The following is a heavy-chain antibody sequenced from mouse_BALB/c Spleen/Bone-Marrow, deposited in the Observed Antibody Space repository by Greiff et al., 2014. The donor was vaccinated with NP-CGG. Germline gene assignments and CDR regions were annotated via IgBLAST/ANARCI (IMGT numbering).Heavy chain of an antibody. V-gene: IGHV2-9*02. D-gene: IGHD2-3*01. CDR3: ARERENDGYYDIDY. Sequence: VMLVESGPGSGAPSQSLSITCTVSGFSLTSFGVHWVRQPPGKGLEWLGVIWAVGSTNYNSALMSRLSISKDNSKSQVFLKMNSLQTDDTAMYYCARERENDGYYDIDYWGQGTTLTVSS. J-gene: IGHJ2*01. CDR1: GFSLTSFG. CDR2: IWAVGST.